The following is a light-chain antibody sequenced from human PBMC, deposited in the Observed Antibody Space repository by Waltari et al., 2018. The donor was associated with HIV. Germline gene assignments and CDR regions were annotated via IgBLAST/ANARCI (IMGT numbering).Light chain of an antibody. V-gene: IGKV3-20*01. CDR3: QQYGNSPDS. Sequence: EIVLPQSPGTLSLSPGERATLSCRASPSVSSSYLAWYQQKPGQAPRLLIYGASSRATGIPDRFSGSGSGTDFTLTISRLEPEDFAVYYCQQYGNSPDSFGQGTKLEIK. J-gene: IGKJ2*03. CDR2: GAS. CDR1: PSVSSSY.